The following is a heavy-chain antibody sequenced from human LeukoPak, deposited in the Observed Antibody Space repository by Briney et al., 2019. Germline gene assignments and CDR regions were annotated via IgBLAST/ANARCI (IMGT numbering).Heavy chain of an antibody. J-gene: IGHJ3*02. Sequence: ASVKVSCKASGYTFTNYGVSWVRQAPGQGLEWMGWISAYNGNTNYAQNIQGRVTMTTDTSTSTAYLELRSLRSDDTAVYYCARGAYCGGDCSSSDAFDIWGQGTTVSVSS. CDR2: ISAYNGNT. CDR1: GYTFTNYG. CDR3: ARGAYCGGDCSSSDAFDI. D-gene: IGHD2-21*02. V-gene: IGHV1-18*01.